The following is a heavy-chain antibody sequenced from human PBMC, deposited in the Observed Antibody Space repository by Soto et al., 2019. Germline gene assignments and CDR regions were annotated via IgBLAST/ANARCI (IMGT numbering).Heavy chain of an antibody. D-gene: IGHD3-10*01. CDR1: EFTFRNYW. CDR3: VRGSRGWPGIDY. Sequence: EVQLVESGGGLVQPGGSLRLSCTGSEFTFRNYWMHWVRQAPGKGLVWVARINEAGSHTDHADSVKGRFGISRDNAMNTLFLQMNRLSADDTGLYYFVRGSRGWPGIDYWGQGTLLTVSS. V-gene: IGHV3-74*01. CDR2: INEAGSHT. J-gene: IGHJ4*02.